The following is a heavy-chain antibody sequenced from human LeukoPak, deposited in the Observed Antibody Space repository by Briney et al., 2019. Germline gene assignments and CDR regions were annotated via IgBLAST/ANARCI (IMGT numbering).Heavy chain of an antibody. V-gene: IGHV3-23*01. Sequence: GGSLRLSCAASGFTFSTYAFTWVRQGPGKGLEWVSAIRPDGDRTYYASSVRGRFTISGDNSKDTVYLQINGLRVEDTAVYYCAREQSGTRCWYTVAYSGQLTLVTVSS. J-gene: IGHJ4*02. CDR3: AREQSGTRCWYTVAY. CDR1: GFTFSTYA. D-gene: IGHD6-13*01. CDR2: IRPDGDRT.